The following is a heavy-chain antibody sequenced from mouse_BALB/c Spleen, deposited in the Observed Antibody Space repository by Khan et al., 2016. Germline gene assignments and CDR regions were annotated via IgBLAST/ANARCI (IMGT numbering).Heavy chain of an antibody. CDR1: GFNIKDTY. V-gene: IGHV14-3*02. D-gene: IGHD2-4*01. Sequence: VQLKESGAELVKPGASVKLSCTASGFNIKDTYMHWMIQRPEQGLEWIGRIDPANDNTKYDQKFQGKATITADPSSNTSYLRLRSLTSEDTAVYYCARAYYDSGFAYWGQGTLVTVSA. CDR3: ARAYYDSGFAY. CDR2: IDPANDNT. J-gene: IGHJ3*01.